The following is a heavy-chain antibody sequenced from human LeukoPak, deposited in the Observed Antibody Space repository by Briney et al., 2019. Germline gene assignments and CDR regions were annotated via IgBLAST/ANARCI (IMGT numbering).Heavy chain of an antibody. D-gene: IGHD2-8*01. CDR1: GFNFGSYW. CDR3: ARDNNGPDC. J-gene: IGHJ4*02. CDR2: MKQDGSEK. Sequence: PGGSLRLSCAASGFNFGSYWMSWVRQAPGKGLEWVANMKQDGSEKYYVDSVKGRFTISRDNARNSVYLQMSSLRAEDTAVYYCARDNNGPDCWGQGTLVTVSS. V-gene: IGHV3-7*01.